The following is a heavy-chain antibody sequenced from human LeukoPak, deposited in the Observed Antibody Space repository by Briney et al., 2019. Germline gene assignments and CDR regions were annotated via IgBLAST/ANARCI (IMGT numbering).Heavy chain of an antibody. CDR2: IHTSGST. V-gene: IGHV4-4*07. J-gene: IGHJ6*03. CDR3: ARSGRGYTYGTYYYYVDV. CDR1: DGSISSYY. Sequence: SETLSLTCTVSDGSISSYYWSWIRQPAGKGLEWIGRIHTSGSTKYNPSLKSRVTMSVETSKNQFSLKMTSVTAADTAVYFCARSGRGYTYGTYYYYVDVWGKGTRSPSP. D-gene: IGHD5-18*01.